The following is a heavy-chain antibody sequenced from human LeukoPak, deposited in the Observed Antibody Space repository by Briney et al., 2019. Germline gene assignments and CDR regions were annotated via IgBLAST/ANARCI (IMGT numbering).Heavy chain of an antibody. J-gene: IGHJ4*02. CDR2: IIPIFGTA. D-gene: IGHD5-18*01. Sequence: ASVKVSCKASGGTFSSYAISWVRQAPGQGLEWMGGIIPIFGTANYAQKFQGRVTITTDESTSTAYMELSSLRSEDTAVYYCAGSRLGALRGYSPFRYWGQGTLVTVSS. CDR3: AGSRLGALRGYSPFRY. CDR1: GGTFSSYA. V-gene: IGHV1-69*05.